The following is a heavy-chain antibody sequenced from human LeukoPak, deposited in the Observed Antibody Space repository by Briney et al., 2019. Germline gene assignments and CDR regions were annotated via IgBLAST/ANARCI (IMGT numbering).Heavy chain of an antibody. J-gene: IGHJ4*02. V-gene: IGHV3-30*18. CDR2: ISYDGSNK. D-gene: IGHD3-10*01. CDR1: GFTFSSYG. CDR3: AKDMGSMVRGVKDY. Sequence: PGGSLRLSCAASGFTFSSYGMHWVRQAPGKGLEWVAVISYDGSNKYYADSVKGRFTISRDNSKNTLYLQMNSLRAEDTALYYCAKDMGSMVRGVKDYWGQGSLVTVSS.